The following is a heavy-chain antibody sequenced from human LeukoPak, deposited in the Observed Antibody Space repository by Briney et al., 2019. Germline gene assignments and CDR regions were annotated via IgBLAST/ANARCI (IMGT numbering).Heavy chain of an antibody. V-gene: IGHV4-59*11. CDR1: GGSISSHY. CDR2: IYYSGTT. CDR3: ARGNILTGYCFDF. D-gene: IGHD3-9*01. Sequence: SETLSLTCTVSGGSISSHYWNWIRQPPGKGLEWIGFIYYSGTTNYNPSLKSRVTISVDTSKNQFSLRLSSVSAADTAVYYCARGNILTGYCFDFWGQGALVTVSP. J-gene: IGHJ4*02.